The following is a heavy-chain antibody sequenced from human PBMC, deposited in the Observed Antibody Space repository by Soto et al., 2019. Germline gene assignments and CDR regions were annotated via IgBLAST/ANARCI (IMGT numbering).Heavy chain of an antibody. CDR2: IYRGST. V-gene: IGHV4-59*08. CDR1: DGSTSGNY. J-gene: IGHJ1*01. D-gene: IGHD5-12*01. CDR3: ARHSWLQLLPQY. Sequence: PSETLSLTFTVSDGSTSGNYWSWIRQPPGKGLEWIGYIYRGSTNYNPSLKSRVTISIDTSKNQLSLKLSSVTAADTAVYYCARHSWLQLLPQYWGQGTMVTVS.